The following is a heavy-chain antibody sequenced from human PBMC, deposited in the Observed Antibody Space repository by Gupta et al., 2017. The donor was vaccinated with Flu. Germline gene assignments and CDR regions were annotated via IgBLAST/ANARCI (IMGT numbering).Heavy chain of an antibody. CDR2: INNDGSSS. D-gene: IGHD3-16*01. Sequence: FTFSSYWMHWVRQAPGKGLVWVSRINNDGSSSTYADSVKGRFTISRDKAKNTLYLQMNSLTVEDTAVYYCARGGNGGFDYWGQGTLVTVSS. J-gene: IGHJ4*02. CDR3: ARGGNGGFDY. CDR1: FTFSSYW. V-gene: IGHV3-74*03.